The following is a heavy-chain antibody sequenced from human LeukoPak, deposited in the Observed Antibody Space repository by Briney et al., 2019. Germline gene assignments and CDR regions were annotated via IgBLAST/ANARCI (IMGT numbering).Heavy chain of an antibody. CDR1: GYAFTSYG. V-gene: IGHV1-18*01. D-gene: IGHD5-18*01. Sequence: ASVKVSCKASGYAFTSYGITWVRQAPGQGLEWMGWIAAYNGNTNYPQKLQGRVTMTTDTSTTTAYMELRSLRSDDTAVYYCARVQPFNWFDPWGQGTLVTVSS. CDR3: ARVQPFNWFDP. CDR2: IAAYNGNT. J-gene: IGHJ5*02.